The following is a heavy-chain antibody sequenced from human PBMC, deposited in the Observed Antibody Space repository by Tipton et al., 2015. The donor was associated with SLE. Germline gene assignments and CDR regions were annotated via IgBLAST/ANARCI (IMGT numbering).Heavy chain of an antibody. CDR1: DGSIDRYF. Sequence: TLSLTCTVSDGSIDRYFWNWIRQPPGKGLEWIGYINNTGSTNYNPSLKSRATISVGTSKNQFSLKLSSVTAADTAVYYCARELAFEWLSRHNWFDPWGQGTLVTVSS. CDR2: INNTGST. D-gene: IGHD3-9*01. J-gene: IGHJ5*02. CDR3: ARELAFEWLSRHNWFDP. V-gene: IGHV4-59*12.